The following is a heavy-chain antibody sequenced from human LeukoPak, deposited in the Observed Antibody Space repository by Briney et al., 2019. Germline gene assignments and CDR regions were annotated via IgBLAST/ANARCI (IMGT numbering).Heavy chain of an antibody. CDR2: AVPIFGTT. Sequence: KVSCKASGGTFSTSGISWVGQARGQGGERMGGAVPIFGTTHYAQELQGRVTITTEEYRRTAYMELSSLRSEDTAVYYCARGSTHYYDRNDYWGQGTLVTVSS. CDR3: ARGSTHYYDRNDY. J-gene: IGHJ4*02. D-gene: IGHD3-22*01. V-gene: IGHV1-69*05. CDR1: GGTFSTSG.